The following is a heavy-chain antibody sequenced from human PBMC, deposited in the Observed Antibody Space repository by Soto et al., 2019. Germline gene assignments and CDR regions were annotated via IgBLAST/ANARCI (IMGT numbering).Heavy chain of an antibody. CDR1: TDTFIRNT. D-gene: IGHD2-8*01. CDR2: ISGDKGTT. J-gene: IGHJ3*02. Sequence: QVQVMQSGPEVRKPGASVTVSCRASTDTFIRNTITWVRQAPGQGLEWMGWISGDKGTTNYAENVQDRVTMTRETSTGTAYMELRGLRSDNTGVYYCAGWTGNGRDVFEIWGQGTQVTVSS. V-gene: IGHV1-18*04. CDR3: AGWTGNGRDVFEI.